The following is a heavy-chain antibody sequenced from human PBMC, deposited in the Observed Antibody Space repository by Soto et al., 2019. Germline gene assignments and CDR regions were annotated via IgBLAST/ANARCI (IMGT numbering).Heavy chain of an antibody. CDR2: IYYSGST. CDR3: ARDRDITRY. V-gene: IGHV4-59*01. Sequence: SETLSLTCTVSGGSISSYYWSWIRQPPGKGLEWIGYIYYSGSTTYNPSLKSRVTISVDTSKNQFSLKLKSVTAADTAMYYCARDRDITRYWGQGTLVTVSS. J-gene: IGHJ4*02. CDR1: GGSISSYY.